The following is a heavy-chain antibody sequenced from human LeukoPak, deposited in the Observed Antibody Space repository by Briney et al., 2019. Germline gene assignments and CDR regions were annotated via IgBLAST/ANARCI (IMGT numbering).Heavy chain of an antibody. CDR2: INPSGGST. D-gene: IGHD4-11*01. Sequence: PKASVKVSCKASGGAFSSYAISWVRQAPGQGLEWMGIINPSGGSTSYAQKFQGRVTMTKDTSTSTVYMELSSLRSEDTAVYYCARENSNYGEYYFDYWGQGTLVTVSS. V-gene: IGHV1-46*01. CDR1: GGAFSSYA. CDR3: ARENSNYGEYYFDY. J-gene: IGHJ4*02.